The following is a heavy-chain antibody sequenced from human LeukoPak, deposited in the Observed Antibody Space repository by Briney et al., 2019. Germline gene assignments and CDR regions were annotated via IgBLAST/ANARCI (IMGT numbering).Heavy chain of an antibody. CDR1: GFTFSNYW. D-gene: IGHD2-8*02. V-gene: IGHV3-7*03. CDR2: IKEDGSDK. CDR3: TREYCGY. J-gene: IGHJ4*02. Sequence: PGGSLRLSCVVSGFTFSNYWMSWVRQAPGKGLEWVASIKEDGSDKYYVDSVKGRFTVSRDNAKNSLYLQMNSLRAEDTAVYYCTREYCGYWGQGTLVTVSS.